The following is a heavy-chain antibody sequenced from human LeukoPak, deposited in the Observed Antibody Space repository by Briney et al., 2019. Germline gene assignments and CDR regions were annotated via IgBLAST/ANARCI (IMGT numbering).Heavy chain of an antibody. J-gene: IGHJ5*02. D-gene: IGHD3-10*01. V-gene: IGHV3-23*01. Sequence: GGSLRLSCAASGFTFSSYAMSWVRQAPGKGLEWVSAISGSGGSTYYADSVKGRFTISRDNSKNTLYLQMSSLRAEDTAVYYCAKETMVRGVPNWFDPWGQGTLVTVSS. CDR3: AKETMVRGVPNWFDP. CDR1: GFTFSSYA. CDR2: ISGSGGST.